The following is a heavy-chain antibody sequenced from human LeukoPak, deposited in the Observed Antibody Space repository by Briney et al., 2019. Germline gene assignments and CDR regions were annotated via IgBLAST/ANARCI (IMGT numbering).Heavy chain of an antibody. CDR1: GGSISSGGYY. J-gene: IGHJ5*02. V-gene: IGHV4-31*03. CDR2: IYYSGST. Sequence: PSQTLSLTCTVSGGSISSGGYYWSWIRQHPGKGLEWIGYIYYSGSTYYNPSLKSRVTISVDTSKNQFSLKLSSVTAADTAVYYCARILVPAAPIHARYFDLWGQGTLVTVSS. CDR3: ARILVPAAPIHARYFDL. D-gene: IGHD2-2*01.